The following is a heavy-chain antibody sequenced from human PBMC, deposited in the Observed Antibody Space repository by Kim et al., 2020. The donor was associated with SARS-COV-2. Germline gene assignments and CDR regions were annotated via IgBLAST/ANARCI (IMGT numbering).Heavy chain of an antibody. V-gene: IGHV1-3*01. Sequence: YSQSFQGRVNITRDTSATTGYMELSSLRSEDTALYYCARGEGGPAGYKLDFWGQGTLVTVSS. J-gene: IGHJ4*02. D-gene: IGHD3-9*01. CDR3: ARGEGGPAGYKLDF.